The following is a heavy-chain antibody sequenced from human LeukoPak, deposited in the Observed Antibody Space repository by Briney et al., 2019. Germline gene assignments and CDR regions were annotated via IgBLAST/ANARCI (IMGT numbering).Heavy chain of an antibody. D-gene: IGHD4-17*01. V-gene: IGHV4-31*03. J-gene: IGHJ3*01. CDR1: GGSISSGGYY. Sequence: KPSQTLSLTCTVSGGSISSGGYYWSWIRQHPGKGLEWIGYIYYSGSTYYNPSLKSRVTISVDTSKNQFSLKLSSVAAAGTAVYYCARDRDYGAIIFWGQGTMVTVSS. CDR2: IYYSGST. CDR3: ARDRDYGAIIF.